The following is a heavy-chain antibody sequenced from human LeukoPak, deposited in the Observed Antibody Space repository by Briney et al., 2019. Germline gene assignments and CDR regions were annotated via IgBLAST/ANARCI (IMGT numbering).Heavy chain of an antibody. CDR3: ARNNGVDFDY. V-gene: IGHV4-31*03. Sequence: SQTLSLTCTVSGALISSGGYYWSWIRQHPGKGLEWIGYIDDSGRTYYNPPLKSRITISVDTSKNHFSLNLNSVTAADTAVYFCARNNGVDFDYWGQGTLVTVAS. D-gene: IGHD2-8*01. CDR1: GALISSGGYY. J-gene: IGHJ4*02. CDR2: IDDSGRT.